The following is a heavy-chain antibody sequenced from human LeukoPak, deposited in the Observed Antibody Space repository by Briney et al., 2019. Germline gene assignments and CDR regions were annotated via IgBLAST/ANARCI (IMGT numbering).Heavy chain of an antibody. CDR1: GDSITISSYY. CDR3: ARGLLYSGSFARNWFDS. J-gene: IGHJ5*01. Sequence: SETLSLTCTVSGDSITISSYYWGWIRQPPGKGLEWIGSIYYSGSTYYNPYLKSRVTISVDTSTNQFSLNLSSVTAADTAIYFCARGLLYSGSFARNWFDSWGQGTLVTVSS. D-gene: IGHD1-26*01. CDR2: IYYSGST. V-gene: IGHV4-39*01.